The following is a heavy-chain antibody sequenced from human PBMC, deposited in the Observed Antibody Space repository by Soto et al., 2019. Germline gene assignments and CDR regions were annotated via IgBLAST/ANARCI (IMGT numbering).Heavy chain of an antibody. CDR2: IGTAGDT. CDR1: GFTFSSYD. Sequence: GGSLRLSCAASGFTFSSYDMHWVRQATGKGLEWVSAIGTAGDTYYPGSVKGRFTISRENAKNSLYLQMNSLRAGDTAVYYCESQLHPYNWFDPWGQGTLVTVSS. J-gene: IGHJ5*02. CDR3: ESQLHPYNWFDP. V-gene: IGHV3-13*01. D-gene: IGHD2-2*01.